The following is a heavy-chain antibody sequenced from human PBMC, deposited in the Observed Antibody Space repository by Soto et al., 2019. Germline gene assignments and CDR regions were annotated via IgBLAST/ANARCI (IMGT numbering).Heavy chain of an antibody. CDR2: ISGSGGTT. V-gene: IGHV3-23*01. D-gene: IGHD3-22*01. CDR1: GFTFSSYA. Sequence: PGGSLRLCCAASGFTFSSYAMSWVRQAPGKGLEWVSAISGSGGTTYYADSVKGRFTISRDNSKNTLYLQMNSLRAEDTAVYYCAKDHDSSGYYYYYFDYWGQGTLVTVS. J-gene: IGHJ4*02. CDR3: AKDHDSSGYYYYYFDY.